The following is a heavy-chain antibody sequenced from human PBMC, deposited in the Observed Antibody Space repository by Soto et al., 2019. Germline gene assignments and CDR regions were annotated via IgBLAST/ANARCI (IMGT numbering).Heavy chain of an antibody. CDR2: ISYDGSNK. J-gene: IGHJ4*02. CDR1: GFTFSSYA. V-gene: IGHV3-30-3*01. CDR3: ASLLAYFDY. D-gene: IGHD2-21*01. Sequence: QPGGSLRLSCAASGFTFSSYAMHWVRQAPGKGLEWVAVISYDGSNKYYADSVKGRFTISRDNSKNTLYLQMNSLRAEDTAVYYCASLLAYFDYWGQGTLVTVSS.